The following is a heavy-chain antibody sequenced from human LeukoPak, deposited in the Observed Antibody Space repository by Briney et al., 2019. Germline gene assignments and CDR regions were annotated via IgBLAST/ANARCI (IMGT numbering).Heavy chain of an antibody. CDR2: ISAYNGNT. D-gene: IGHD3-10*01. CDR3: ARDGPSNYCGSGSTFDY. V-gene: IGHV1-18*01. J-gene: IGHJ4*02. Sequence: ASVKVSFKASGYTFTSYGISWVRQAPGQGLEWMGWISAYNGNTNYAQKLRGRVTMTTDTSTSTAYMELRSLRSDDTAVYYCARDGPSNYCGSGSTFDYWGQGTLVTVSS. CDR1: GYTFTSYG.